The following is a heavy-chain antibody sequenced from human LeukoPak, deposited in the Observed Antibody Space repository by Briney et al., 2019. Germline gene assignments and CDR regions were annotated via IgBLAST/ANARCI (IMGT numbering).Heavy chain of an antibody. CDR1: GFTFSSYA. D-gene: IGHD3-10*01. V-gene: IGHV3-23*01. CDR2: ISGSGGST. CDR3: AKDRGSGSYYQERPFDY. J-gene: IGHJ4*02. Sequence: PGGSLRLSCAASGFTFSSYAMSWVRQAPGKGLEWVSAISGSGGSTYYADSVKGRFTISRDNSKNTLYLQMNSLRAEDTAVYYCAKDRGSGSYYQERPFDYWGQGTLVTVPS.